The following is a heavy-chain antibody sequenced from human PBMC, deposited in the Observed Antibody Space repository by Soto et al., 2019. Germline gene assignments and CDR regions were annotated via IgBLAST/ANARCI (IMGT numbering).Heavy chain of an antibody. Sequence: GGSLRLSCAASGFTFDDYAMHWVRQAPGQGLEWVSGITWNSGSIGYADSVKGRFTISRDNAKNSLYLQMNSLRGEDTALYYCAKDSGYIGFSSYGMDVWGQGTTVTVSS. D-gene: IGHD5-12*01. CDR3: AKDSGYIGFSSYGMDV. CDR2: ITWNSGSI. J-gene: IGHJ6*02. CDR1: GFTFDDYA. V-gene: IGHV3-9*01.